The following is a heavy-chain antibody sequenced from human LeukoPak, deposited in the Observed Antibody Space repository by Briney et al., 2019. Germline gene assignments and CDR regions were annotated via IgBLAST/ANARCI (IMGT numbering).Heavy chain of an antibody. Sequence: GGSLRLSCEASGFTLSNYGMHWVRQAPGKGLEWVAVLWHDGTNTDYADSVKGRFTISRDNPKNTLYLQMNSLRAEDTALYYCARDEGSTVAWGPIFYWGQGTLVTVSS. D-gene: IGHD3-9*01. V-gene: IGHV3-33*01. J-gene: IGHJ4*02. CDR3: ARDEGSTVAWGPIFY. CDR1: GFTLSNYG. CDR2: LWHDGTNT.